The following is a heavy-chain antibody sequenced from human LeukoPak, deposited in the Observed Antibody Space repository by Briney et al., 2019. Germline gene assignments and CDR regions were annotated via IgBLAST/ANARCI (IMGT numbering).Heavy chain of an antibody. Sequence: GASVKVSCKASGGTFSSYAISWVRQAPGQGLEWMGRIIPILGIANYAQKFQGRVTITADKSTSTAYMELSSLRSEDTAVYYCARESGERITIFGVVIEASSAPRPGSPYYYGMDVWGQGTTVTVSS. CDR1: GGTFSSYA. V-gene: IGHV1-69*04. D-gene: IGHD3-3*01. CDR3: ARESGERITIFGVVIEASSAPRPGSPYYYGMDV. CDR2: IIPILGIA. J-gene: IGHJ6*02.